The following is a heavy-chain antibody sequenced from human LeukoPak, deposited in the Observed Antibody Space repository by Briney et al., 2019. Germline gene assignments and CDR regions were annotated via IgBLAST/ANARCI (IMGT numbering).Heavy chain of an antibody. CDR2: ISGSSGST. Sequence: GGSLRLSCAASRFIFSSYAMNWVRQAPGKGLEWVSSISGSSGSTYYADSVKGRFTFSRDNSKNTLYLQMNSLRAEDTAVYYCARDIGYDSSGYYSPPTDYWGQGTLVTVSS. CDR3: ARDIGYDSSGYYSPPTDY. D-gene: IGHD3-22*01. CDR1: RFIFSSYA. V-gene: IGHV3-23*01. J-gene: IGHJ4*02.